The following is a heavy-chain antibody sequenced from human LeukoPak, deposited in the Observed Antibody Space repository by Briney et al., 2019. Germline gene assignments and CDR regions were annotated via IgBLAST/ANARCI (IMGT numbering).Heavy chain of an antibody. D-gene: IGHD1-26*01. J-gene: IGHJ4*02. CDR3: AREESIGRYQFLHDY. CDR2: INPNSGGT. V-gene: IGHV1-2*02. Sequence: ASVKVSCKASGYTFTGYYIHWVRQAPGQGLEWMGWINPNSGGTNYAQKLQGRVTLSTDTSTSTAYMELRSLTSDDTAVYYCAREESIGRYQFLHDYWGQGTLVTVSS. CDR1: GYTFTGYY.